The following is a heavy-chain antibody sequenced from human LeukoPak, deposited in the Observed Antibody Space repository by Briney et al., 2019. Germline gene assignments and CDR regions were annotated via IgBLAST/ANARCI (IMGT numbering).Heavy chain of an antibody. D-gene: IGHD6-6*01. CDR1: GFIFSSYW. V-gene: IGHV3-74*01. CDR3: ARGMYSSSSFDP. J-gene: IGHJ5*02. Sequence: GESLRLSCAASGFIFSSYWMHWVRQAPGKGLVWVSRVNSDGSSTSYADSVKGRFTISRDNAKNTLYLQMNSLRAEDTAVYYCARGMYSSSSFDPWGQGTLVTVSS. CDR2: VNSDGSST.